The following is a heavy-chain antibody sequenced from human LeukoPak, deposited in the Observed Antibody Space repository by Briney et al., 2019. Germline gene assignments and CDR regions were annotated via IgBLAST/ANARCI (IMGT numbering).Heavy chain of an antibody. J-gene: IGHJ4*02. V-gene: IGHV4-4*07. CDR2: IYTSGST. CDR1: GGSISSYY. CDR3: AREGPHGSGYLNY. D-gene: IGHD3-22*01. Sequence: SETLSLTCTVSGGSISSYYWSWLRQPAGKGLGWIGRIYTSGSTNYNPSLKSRVTMSVDTSKNQFSLKLSSVTAADTAVYYCAREGPHGSGYLNYWGQGTLVTVSS.